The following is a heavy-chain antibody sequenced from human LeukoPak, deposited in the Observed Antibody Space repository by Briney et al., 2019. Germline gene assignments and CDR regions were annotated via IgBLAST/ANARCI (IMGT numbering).Heavy chain of an antibody. CDR1: GFTFSSYA. CDR2: ISGSGETT. V-gene: IGHV3-23*01. D-gene: IGHD6-13*01. Sequence: GGSLRLSCAASGFTFSSYAMSWVRQAPGKGLEWVSAISGSGETTYYADSVKGRFTISRDNSKNTLYLQMNSLRAEDTALYFCARMPASRPAATGAWYFDLWGRNTLVTVSS. J-gene: IGHJ2*01. CDR3: ARMPASRPAATGAWYFDL.